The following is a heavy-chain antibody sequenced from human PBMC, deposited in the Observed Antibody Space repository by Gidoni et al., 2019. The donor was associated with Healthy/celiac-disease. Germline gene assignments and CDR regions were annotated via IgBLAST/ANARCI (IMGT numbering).Heavy chain of an antibody. CDR2: IGTAGDT. J-gene: IGHJ2*01. V-gene: IGHV3-13*01. Sequence: EVQLVESGGGLVQPGGSLSLSCAASGFPFSSYDMHWVRQATGKGLEWVSAIGTAGDTYYPGSVKGRFTISRENAKNSLYLQMNSLRAGDTAVYYCARAGRVGDPWYFDLWGRGTLVTVSS. CDR1: GFPFSSYD. D-gene: IGHD3-16*01. CDR3: ARAGRVGDPWYFDL.